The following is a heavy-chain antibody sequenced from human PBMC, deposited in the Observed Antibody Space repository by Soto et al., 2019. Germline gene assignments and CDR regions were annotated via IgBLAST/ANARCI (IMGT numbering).Heavy chain of an antibody. J-gene: IGHJ3*02. D-gene: IGHD3-22*01. Sequence: PGGSLRLSCAASGFTFSSYAMHWVRQAPGKGLEWVAVISYDGSSKYYADSVKGRFTISRDNSKNTLYLQMNSLRAEDTAVYYCARGADEDLYYYDSSGLFDIWGQGTMVTVSS. CDR1: GFTFSSYA. CDR3: ARGADEDLYYYDSSGLFDI. V-gene: IGHV3-30-3*01. CDR2: ISYDGSSK.